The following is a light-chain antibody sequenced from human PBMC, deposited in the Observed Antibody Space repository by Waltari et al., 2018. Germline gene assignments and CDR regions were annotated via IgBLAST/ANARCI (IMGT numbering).Light chain of an antibody. Sequence: QSVLTKPPSASGTPGQRVTISCSGSSSNIGSNYLYWYQQLPGTAPKLLIYRNDQRPSGVPDRFSGSKSGASASLAISGLRSEDEANYYCAAWDDSLREVFGGGTRLTVL. CDR2: RND. CDR3: AAWDDSLREV. V-gene: IGLV1-47*01. CDR1: SSNIGSNY. J-gene: IGLJ3*02.